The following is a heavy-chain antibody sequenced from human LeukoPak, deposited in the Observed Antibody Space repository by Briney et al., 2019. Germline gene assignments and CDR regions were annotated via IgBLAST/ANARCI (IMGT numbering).Heavy chain of an antibody. D-gene: IGHD5-12*01. V-gene: IGHV1-18*01. CDR3: AGPHPRVPTERSYHYYGMDV. J-gene: IGHJ6*02. Sequence: PWASVKVPCKAFGYTFTSFGINWVRQAPGQGLEWMGWISPYTGNTNHAQKLQGRVTMTTDTSTSTAYMELRSLRSDDTAVYYCAGPHPRVPTERSYHYYGMDVWGQGTTVTV. CDR1: GYTFTSFG. CDR2: ISPYTGNT.